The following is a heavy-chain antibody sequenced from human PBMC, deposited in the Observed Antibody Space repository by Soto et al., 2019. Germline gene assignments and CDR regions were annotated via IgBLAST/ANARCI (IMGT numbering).Heavy chain of an antibody. CDR3: ARSQGVVHTHAFEP. D-gene: IGHD2-15*01. CDR2: IYHNGRS. J-gene: IGHJ5*02. CDR1: SGSISSINW. Sequence: QVYLQESGPGLVKPSGTLSLTCGVSSGSISSINWWSWVRQTPGKGLEWIGDIYHNGRSNYNPSLKSRVTLSIDKSKNQFFLNLTTVTAADTAVYYCARSQGVVHTHAFEPWGQGTLVIVSS. V-gene: IGHV4-4*02.